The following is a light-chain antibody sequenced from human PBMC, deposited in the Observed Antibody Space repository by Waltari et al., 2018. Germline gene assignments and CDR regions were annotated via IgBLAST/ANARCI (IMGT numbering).Light chain of an antibody. J-gene: IGLJ3*02. V-gene: IGLV1-40*01. CDR3: QSYDSSLSGTWV. CDR2: GNS. CDR1: SSNIGAVYD. Sequence: QSVLTQPPSVSGTPAQRFTISCTGSSSNIGAVYDVHSYQQLPGTAPKPLIYGNSNRPSGVPDRFSSSKSGTSASLAITGLQAEDEADYYCQSYDSSLSGTWVFGGGTKLTVL.